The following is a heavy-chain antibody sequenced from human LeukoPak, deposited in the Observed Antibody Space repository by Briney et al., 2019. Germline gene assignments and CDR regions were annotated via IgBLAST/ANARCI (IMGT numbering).Heavy chain of an antibody. D-gene: IGHD2-15*01. CDR3: ARGPPPYCSGDSCYSFLYFHH. J-gene: IGHJ1*01. CDR2: IIPIFGTA. CDR1: GGTFSSYA. V-gene: IGHV1-69*01. Sequence: GASVKVSCKASGGTFSSYAISWVRQAPGQGLEWMGGIIPIFGTANYAQKFQGRVTITADESTSTAYMELSSLRSEDTAVYYCARGPPPYCSGDSCYSFLYFHHWGQGTLVTVSS.